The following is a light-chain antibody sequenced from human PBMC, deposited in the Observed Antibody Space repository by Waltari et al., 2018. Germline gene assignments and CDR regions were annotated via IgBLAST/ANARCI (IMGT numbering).Light chain of an antibody. CDR1: PSVLYSSNNKNY. J-gene: IGKJ1*01. CDR2: WAS. CDR3: QQYYAIPRT. V-gene: IGKV4-1*01. Sequence: DIVMAQSPDSLAVSLGERATINRKFSPSVLYSSNNKNYLAWYQQRPGQPPKLLIYWASTRESGVPDRFSGSGSGTDFTLTISSLLAEDVAVYYCQQYYAIPRTFGQGTKVEIK.